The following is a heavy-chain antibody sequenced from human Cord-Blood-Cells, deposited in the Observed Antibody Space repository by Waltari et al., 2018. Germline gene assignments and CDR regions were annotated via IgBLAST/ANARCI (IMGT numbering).Heavy chain of an antibody. D-gene: IGHD3-3*01. CDR2: INHSGST. J-gene: IGHJ6*03. CDR1: GGSFSGYY. Sequence: QVQLQQWGAGLLKPSETLSLTCAVYGGSFSGYYWIWIRQPPGKGRGWIGEINHSGSTNYNPSLKSRVTISVDTSKNQFSLKLSSVTAADTAVYYCARGRGSVRYDFWSGYYRHYYMDVWGKGTTVTVSS. V-gene: IGHV4-34*01. CDR3: ARGRGSVRYDFWSGYYRHYYMDV.